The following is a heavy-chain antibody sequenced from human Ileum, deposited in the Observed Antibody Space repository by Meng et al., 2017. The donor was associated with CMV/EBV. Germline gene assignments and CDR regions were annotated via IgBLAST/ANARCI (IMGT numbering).Heavy chain of an antibody. CDR3: ARDQLVALDS. Sequence: GESLKISCSASGFAVSSTYMTWIRQAPGKGLEWVSVLYPGGSIYYADSVQGRVTISRDTSTNTLFLHMNSLRVDDKALYYCARDQLVALDSWGQGTLVTVSS. J-gene: IGHJ4*02. D-gene: IGHD2-8*02. CDR1: GFAVSSTY. V-gene: IGHV3-66*02. CDR2: LYPGGSI.